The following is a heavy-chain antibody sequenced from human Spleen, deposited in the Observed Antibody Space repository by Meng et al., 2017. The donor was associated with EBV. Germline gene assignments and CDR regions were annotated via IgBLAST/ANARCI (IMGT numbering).Heavy chain of an antibody. CDR2: ISAYNGNR. CDR3: ARDLEDGDFDY. CDR1: GYRFTSYG. Sequence: QIQLVQSGAGVKKPGASVKISCKASGYRFTSYGISLVRQAPRQGLEWMGWISAYNGNRNYGQKLQGRVTMTTDTSTSTAYMELRSLRSDDTAVYYCARDLEDGDFDYWGQGTLVTVSS. J-gene: IGHJ4*02. D-gene: IGHD5-24*01. V-gene: IGHV1-18*01.